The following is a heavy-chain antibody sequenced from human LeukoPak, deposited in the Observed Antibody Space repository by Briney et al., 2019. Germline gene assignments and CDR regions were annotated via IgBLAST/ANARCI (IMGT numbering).Heavy chain of an antibody. D-gene: IGHD6-19*01. Sequence: GASVKVSCKASGYTFTDYYVHWVRQAPGQGLEWMGWINSNSGSTSYAQNFQGRVTMTRDTSISTLCVELSSLRSDDTAVYYCARVRVYSSGWNFDYWGQGTLVTVSS. V-gene: IGHV1-2*02. CDR2: INSNSGST. CDR1: GYTFTDYY. CDR3: ARVRVYSSGWNFDY. J-gene: IGHJ4*02.